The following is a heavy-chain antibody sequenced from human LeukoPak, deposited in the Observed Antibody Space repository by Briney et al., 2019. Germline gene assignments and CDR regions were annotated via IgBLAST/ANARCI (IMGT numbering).Heavy chain of an antibody. CDR2: INYSGST. CDR1: GGSISNNYY. J-gene: IGHJ4*02. D-gene: IGHD3-10*01. CDR3: ARYRGSSSSFDD. V-gene: IGHV4-59*01. Sequence: PSETLSLTCTVSGGSISNNYYWSWIRQPPGKGLEWIGYINYSGSTNYNPSLRSRVTISIDTTKNRFSLKVTSVTAADTAVFYCARYRGSSSSFDDWGQGTLVTVSS.